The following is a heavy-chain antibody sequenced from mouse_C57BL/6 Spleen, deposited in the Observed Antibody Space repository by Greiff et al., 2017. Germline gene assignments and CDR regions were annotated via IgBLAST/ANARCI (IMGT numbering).Heavy chain of an antibody. D-gene: IGHD2-4*01. CDR1: GYTFTSYW. CDR2: IHPNSGST. Sequence: QVQLQQPGAELVKPGASVKLSCKASGYTFTSYWMHWVKQRPGQGLEWIGMIHPNSGSTNYNEKFKSKATLTVDKSSSTAYMQLSSLSSEDSAVYYCARGGYYDYDEETYYAMDYWGQGTSVTVSS. J-gene: IGHJ4*01. CDR3: ARGGYYDYDEETYYAMDY. V-gene: IGHV1-64*01.